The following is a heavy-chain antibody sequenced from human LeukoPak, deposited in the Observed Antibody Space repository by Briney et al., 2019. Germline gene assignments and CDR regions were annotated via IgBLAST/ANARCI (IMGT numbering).Heavy chain of an antibody. D-gene: IGHD6-6*01. V-gene: IGHV4-59*08. CDR2: IFYSGST. J-gene: IGHJ4*02. Sequence: PSETLSLTRTVSGGSIISYYWSWIRQTPGKGLEWIGYIFYSGSTNYNPSLKSRVTISVDTSKNQFSLKLSSVTAADTAVYYCARHLLGPGIAARGPPGYWGQGTLVTVSS. CDR3: ARHLLGPGIAARGPPGY. CDR1: GGSIISYY.